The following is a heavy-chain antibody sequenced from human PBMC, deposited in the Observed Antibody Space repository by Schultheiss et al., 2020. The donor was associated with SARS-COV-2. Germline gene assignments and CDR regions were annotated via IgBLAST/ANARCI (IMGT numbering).Heavy chain of an antibody. V-gene: IGHV3-15*05. Sequence: GGSLRLSCAASGFTFSDYYMSWIRQAPGKGLEWVGRIKSKTDGGTTDYAAPVKGRFTISRDNAKNSLYLQMNSLRAEDTALYYCARGIVTTSDFDYWGQGTLVTVSS. J-gene: IGHJ4*02. CDR1: GFTFSDYY. D-gene: IGHD4-11*01. CDR2: IKSKTDGGTT. CDR3: ARGIVTTSDFDY.